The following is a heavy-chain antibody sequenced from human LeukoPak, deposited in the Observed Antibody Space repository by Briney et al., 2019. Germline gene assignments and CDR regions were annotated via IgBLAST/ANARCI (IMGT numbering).Heavy chain of an antibody. CDR1: GFTFSSYW. D-gene: IGHD6-19*01. V-gene: IGHV3-7*01. CDR3: AKVAASAVAAGEGFDY. Sequence: PGGSLRLSCAASGFTFSSYWMSWVRQAPGKGLEWVANIKQDGSEKYYVDSVKGRFTISRDNSKNTLYLQMNSLRAEDTAVYYCAKVAASAVAAGEGFDYWGQGTLVTVSS. J-gene: IGHJ4*02. CDR2: IKQDGSEK.